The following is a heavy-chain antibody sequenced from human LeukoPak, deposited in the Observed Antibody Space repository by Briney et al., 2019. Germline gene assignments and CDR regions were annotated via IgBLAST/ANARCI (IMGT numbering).Heavy chain of an antibody. D-gene: IGHD5-24*01. Sequence: GGSLRLSCAASGFTFSSYEMNWVRQAPGKGLEGVSYISSSGSTIYYADSVKGRFTISRDNAKNSLYLQMNSLRAEDTAVYYCARDGYTQSGGDYWGQGTLVTVSS. CDR3: ARDGYTQSGGDY. V-gene: IGHV3-48*03. CDR2: ISSSGSTI. J-gene: IGHJ4*02. CDR1: GFTFSSYE.